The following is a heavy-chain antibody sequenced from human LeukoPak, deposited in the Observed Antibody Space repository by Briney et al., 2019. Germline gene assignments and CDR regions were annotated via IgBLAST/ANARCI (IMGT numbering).Heavy chain of an antibody. J-gene: IGHJ3*02. CDR2: ISWNSGSI. CDR1: GFTFDDYA. V-gene: IGHV3-9*01. Sequence: GGSLRLPCAASGFTFDDYAMHWVRQAPGKGLEWVSGISWNSGSINYADSVKGRFTISRDNAKNSLFLQMNSLRAEDTALYYCAKDWAGSGVFDIWGQGTMVTVSS. CDR3: AKDWAGSGVFDI. D-gene: IGHD2-15*01.